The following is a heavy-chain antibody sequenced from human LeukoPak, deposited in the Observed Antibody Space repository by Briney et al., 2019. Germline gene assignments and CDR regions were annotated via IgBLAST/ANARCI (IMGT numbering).Heavy chain of an antibody. J-gene: IGHJ4*02. V-gene: IGHV4-59*01. CDR1: GGSISSFY. Sequence: SETLSLTCTVSGGSISSFYWSWIRQPPGKGLEWIGYIYYSGSTNYNPSLKSRVTISVDTSKNQFSLKLSSVTAADTAVYYCARAPRKSSPLDYWGQGTLVTVSS. CDR3: ARAPRKSSPLDY. CDR2: IYYSGST.